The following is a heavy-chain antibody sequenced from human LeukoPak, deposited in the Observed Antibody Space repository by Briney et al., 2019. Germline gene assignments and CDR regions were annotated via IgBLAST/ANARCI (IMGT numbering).Heavy chain of an antibody. Sequence: HPGGSLRLSCAASGFALSSHWMTWVRQVPARGPEWVANVNRDGSETYYLDSVKGRFTISKDNAKNSLYLQTNSLRAEDTALYHCARNNGMDVWGQGTTVIVSS. V-gene: IGHV3-7*03. CDR2: VNRDGSET. CDR3: ARNNGMDV. CDR1: GFALSSHW. J-gene: IGHJ6*02.